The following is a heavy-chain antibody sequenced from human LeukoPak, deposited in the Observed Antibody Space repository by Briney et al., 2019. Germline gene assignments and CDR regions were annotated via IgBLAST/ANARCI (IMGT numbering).Heavy chain of an antibody. V-gene: IGHV3-30*02. CDR3: AKGHSWTQLCFDY. Sequence: GGSLRLSCAASGFTFSSYGMHWVRQAPGKGLEWVAFIRYDGSNKYYADSVKGRFTISRDNSKNTLYLQMNSLRAEDTAVYYCAKGHSWTQLCFDYWGQGTLVTVSS. CDR1: GFTFSSYG. CDR2: IRYDGSNK. D-gene: IGHD5-18*01. J-gene: IGHJ4*02.